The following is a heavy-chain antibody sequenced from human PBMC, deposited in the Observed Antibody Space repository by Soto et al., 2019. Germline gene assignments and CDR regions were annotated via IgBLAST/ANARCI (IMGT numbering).Heavy chain of an antibody. Sequence: QVQLVESGGGVVQPGRSLRLSCAASGFTFSSYAMHWVRQAPGTGLEWVAVISYDGSNKYYADSVKGRFTISRDNSKNTLYLQMNSLRAEDTAVYYCARDGPRSSFDPWGQGTLVTVSS. CDR2: ISYDGSNK. V-gene: IGHV3-30-3*01. CDR1: GFTFSSYA. J-gene: IGHJ5*02. CDR3: ARDGPRSSFDP.